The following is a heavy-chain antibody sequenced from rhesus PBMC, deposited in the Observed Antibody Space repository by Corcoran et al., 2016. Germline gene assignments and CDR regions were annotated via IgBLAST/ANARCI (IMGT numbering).Heavy chain of an antibody. CDR2: ITYSGST. Sequence: QVQLQESGPGLVKPSETLSLTCAVSGYSISGYYWSWIRQAPGKGLEWIGYITYSGSTSNNPSTKSRGTISRETSKNQFSLKLSSVTAADTAVYYCARVGLWTGSYYFDYWGQGVLVTVSS. CDR3: ARVGLWTGSYYFDY. V-gene: IGHV4-122*02. D-gene: IGHD3-3*01. CDR1: GYSISGYY. J-gene: IGHJ4*01.